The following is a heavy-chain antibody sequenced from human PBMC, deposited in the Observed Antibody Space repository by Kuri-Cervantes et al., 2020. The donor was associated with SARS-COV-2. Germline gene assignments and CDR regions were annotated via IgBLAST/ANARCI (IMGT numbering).Heavy chain of an antibody. Sequence: SGPTLVKPTQTLTLTCTFSGFSLSTSGMCVSWIRQPPGMALEWLARIDWDDDKYYSTSLKTRLTISKDTSKNQVVLTMTNMDPVDTATYYCAHTCSGGSCYNNAFDYWGQGTLVTVSS. CDR2: IDWDDDK. CDR3: AHTCSGGSCYNNAFDY. J-gene: IGHJ4*02. V-gene: IGHV2-70*12. D-gene: IGHD2-15*01. CDR1: GFSLSTSGMC.